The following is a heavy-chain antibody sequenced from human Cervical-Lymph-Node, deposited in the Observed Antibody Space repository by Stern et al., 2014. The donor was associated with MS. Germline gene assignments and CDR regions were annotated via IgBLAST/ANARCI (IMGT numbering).Heavy chain of an antibody. Sequence: EVKLVESGAELIRPGESLKISCKGAGFKFRIYWIAWVRQMPGKGLEWMGIIYPGDSKTRYSPSSQGQFTMSADKSTSTAYLQWSSLNASDTAMYFCARQTTAWASDVWGQGTLVTVSS. CDR1: GFKFRIYW. V-gene: IGHV5-51*01. D-gene: IGHD1-14*01. J-gene: IGHJ4*02. CDR3: ARQTTAWASDV. CDR2: IYPGDSKT.